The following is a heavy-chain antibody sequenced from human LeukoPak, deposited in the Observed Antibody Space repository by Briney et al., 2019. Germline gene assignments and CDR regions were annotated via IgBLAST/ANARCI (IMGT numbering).Heavy chain of an antibody. Sequence: PSETLSLTCTVSGVSISAYYWTWIRQPAGKGLEWIGRIYTSGITNYNPSLESRLTMLLDTSKNQISLRLSSVTAADTAVYYCARKDGDFWGQGTLVTVSS. J-gene: IGHJ4*02. CDR3: ARKDGDF. CDR2: IYTSGIT. CDR1: GVSISAYY. V-gene: IGHV4-4*07.